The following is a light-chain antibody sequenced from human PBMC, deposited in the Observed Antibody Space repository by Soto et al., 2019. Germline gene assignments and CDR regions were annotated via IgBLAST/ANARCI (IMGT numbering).Light chain of an antibody. CDR3: QQYSSSPRT. Sequence: EIVLTQSPGTLSLSPGERATLSCRASQSVSSSYLAWYQQKPGQAPRLLIYGASSRATGIPDRFSGSGSGTDFTLTISRLEPEDFAVYYCQQYSSSPRTFGHGTTVDIK. CDR1: QSVSSSY. V-gene: IGKV3-20*01. CDR2: GAS. J-gene: IGKJ1*01.